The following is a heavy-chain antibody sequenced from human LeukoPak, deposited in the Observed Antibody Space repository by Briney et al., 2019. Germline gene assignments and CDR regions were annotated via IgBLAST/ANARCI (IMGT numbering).Heavy chain of an antibody. CDR2: ISGSGGSA. J-gene: IGHJ4*02. CDR3: AKLYSSGWSSFDY. V-gene: IGHV3-23*01. CDR1: GFTFSSYA. Sequence: GGSLRLSCAASGFTFSSYAMSWVRQAPGKGLEWVSAISGSGGSAYYADSVKGRFTISRDNSKNTLYLQMNSLRAEDTAVYYCAKLYSSGWSSFDYWGQGTLVTVSS. D-gene: IGHD6-19*01.